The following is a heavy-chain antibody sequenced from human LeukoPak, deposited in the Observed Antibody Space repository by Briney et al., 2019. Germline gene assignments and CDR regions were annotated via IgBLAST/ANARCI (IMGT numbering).Heavy chain of an antibody. V-gene: IGHV3-15*01. CDR1: GFTFNNAW. CDR3: AKAGVIAIPFDY. CDR2: IKSKTDGGTT. J-gene: IGHJ4*02. D-gene: IGHD2-21*01. Sequence: PGGSLRLSCAASGFTFNNAWMTWVRQAPGKGLEWVGRIKSKTDGGTTDYAAPVKGRFTISRDDSKNTLYLQMNSLRAEDTAVYYCAKAGVIAIPFDYWGQGTLVTVSS.